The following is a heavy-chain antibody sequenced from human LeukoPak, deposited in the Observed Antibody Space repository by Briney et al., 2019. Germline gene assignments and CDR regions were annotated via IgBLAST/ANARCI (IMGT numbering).Heavy chain of an antibody. V-gene: IGHV3-20*04. Sequence: GGSLRLSCAASGFRFDDYGMSWVRHVPGKGLEWVSGTNWDGASTGYADSVKGRFTISRDNSKNTLYLQMNSLRAEDTAVYYCARDPDYYDSSGYYYPPAFDYWGQGTLVTVSS. J-gene: IGHJ4*02. CDR3: ARDPDYYDSSGYYYPPAFDY. D-gene: IGHD3-22*01. CDR2: TNWDGAST. CDR1: GFRFDDYG.